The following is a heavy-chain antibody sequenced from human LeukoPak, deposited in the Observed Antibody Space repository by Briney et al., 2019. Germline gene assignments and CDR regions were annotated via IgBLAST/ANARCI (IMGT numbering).Heavy chain of an antibody. CDR2: INPNSGGT. CDR1: GYTFTGYY. J-gene: IGHJ6*03. D-gene: IGHD3-10*01. CDR3: ARDLTAHIWFGELVTYYYYYMDV. V-gene: IGHV1-2*02. Sequence: GASVKVSCKASGYTFTGYYMHWVRQAPGQGLEWMGWINPNSGGTNYAQKSQGRVTMTRDTSISTAYMELSRLRSDDTAVYYCARDLTAHIWFGELVTYYYYYMDVWGKGTTVTVSS.